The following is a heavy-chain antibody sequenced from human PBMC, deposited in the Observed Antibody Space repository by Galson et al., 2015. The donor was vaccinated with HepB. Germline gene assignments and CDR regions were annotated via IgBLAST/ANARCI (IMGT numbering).Heavy chain of an antibody. CDR1: GGSISSGDYS. D-gene: IGHD2-21*02. J-gene: IGHJ4*02. CDR2: IYHSGST. CDR3: ARDRCRGGDCYWDY. V-gene: IGHV4-30-2*01. Sequence: TLSLTCAVSGGSISSGDYSWSWIRQPPGKGLEWIGYIYHSGSTYYNPSLKSRVTISVDRSENQFSLKLSSVTAADTAVYYCARDRCRGGDCYWDYWGQGTLVTVSS.